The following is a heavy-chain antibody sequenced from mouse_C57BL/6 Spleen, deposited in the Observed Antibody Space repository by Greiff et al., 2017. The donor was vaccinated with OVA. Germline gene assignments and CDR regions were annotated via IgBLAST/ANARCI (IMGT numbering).Heavy chain of an antibody. CDR3: ARSDYDAWFAD. J-gene: IGHJ3*01. V-gene: IGHV5-17*01. CDR1: GFTFSDYG. CDR2: ISSGSSTI. Sequence: EVQLVESGGGLVKPGGSLKLSCAASGFTFSDYGMHWVRQAPEKGLEWVAYISSGSSTIYYADTVKGRFTISRDNAKNTLFLQITSLRSEDSAMYYCARSDYDAWFADWGQGTLVTVAA. D-gene: IGHD2-4*01.